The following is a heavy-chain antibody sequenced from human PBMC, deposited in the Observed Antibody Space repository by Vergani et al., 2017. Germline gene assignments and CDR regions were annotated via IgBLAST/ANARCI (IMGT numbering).Heavy chain of an antibody. CDR3: ASPRGTSANWAGDAFDI. V-gene: IGHV1-69*01. Sequence: QVQLVQSGAEVKKPGSSVKVSCKASGGTFSSYAISWVRQAPGQGLEWMGGIIPIFGTANYAQKFQGRVTITADESTSTAYMELSSLRSEDTAVYYCASPRGTSANWAGDAFDIWGQGTMVTVSS. CDR2: IIPIFGTA. CDR1: GGTFSSYA. D-gene: IGHD7-27*01. J-gene: IGHJ3*02.